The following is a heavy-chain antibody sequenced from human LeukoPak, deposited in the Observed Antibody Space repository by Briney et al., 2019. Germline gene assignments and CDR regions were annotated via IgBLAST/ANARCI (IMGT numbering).Heavy chain of an antibody. CDR1: GFTFTAYY. CDR2: INPNSGGT. CDR3: ARGRGLELRGDY. Sequence: ASVKVSCKTSGFTFTAYYVHWVRQAPGEGLEWMGWINPNSGGTNYAQKFQGRVTMTRDTSISTAYMELRSLRSEDTAVYYCARGRGLELRGDYWGQGTLATVSS. V-gene: IGHV1-2*02. J-gene: IGHJ4*02. D-gene: IGHD1-7*01.